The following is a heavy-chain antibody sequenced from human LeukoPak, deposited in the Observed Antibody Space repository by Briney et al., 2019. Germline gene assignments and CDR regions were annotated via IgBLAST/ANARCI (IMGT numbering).Heavy chain of an antibody. D-gene: IGHD2-2*01. Sequence: GSLRLSCGASGFTFSSHAMTWVRQAPGKGLEWVSAISISGDTTYYADAVKGRFTISRDNSKNTVYLQMNSLRAEDTAVYYCAKEPQGYCSSTSCYGPYFDYWGQGTLVTVSS. CDR2: ISISGDTT. J-gene: IGHJ4*02. CDR1: GFTFSSHA. CDR3: AKEPQGYCSSTSCYGPYFDY. V-gene: IGHV3-23*01.